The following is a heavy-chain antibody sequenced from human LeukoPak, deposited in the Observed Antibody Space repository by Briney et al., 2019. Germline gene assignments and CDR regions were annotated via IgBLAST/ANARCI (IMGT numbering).Heavy chain of an antibody. CDR2: ISGSGGST. D-gene: IGHD3-3*01. CDR1: GFTFSSYG. J-gene: IGHJ4*02. Sequence: GGSLRLSCAASGFTFSSYGMSWVRQAPGKGLEWVSAISGSGGSTYYADSVKGRFTISRDNSKNTLYLQMNSLRAEDTAVYYCARDFYYDFWSGPDYWGQGTLVTVSS. CDR3: ARDFYYDFWSGPDY. V-gene: IGHV3-23*01.